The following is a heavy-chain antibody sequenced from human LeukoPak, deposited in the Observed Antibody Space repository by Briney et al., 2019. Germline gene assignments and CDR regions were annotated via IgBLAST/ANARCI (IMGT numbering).Heavy chain of an antibody. V-gene: IGHV4-34*01. J-gene: IGHJ4*02. Sequence: SETLSLTCAVYGGSFSGYYWSWIRQPPGKGLEWIGEINHSGSTNYNPSLKSRVTISVDTSKNQFSLKLSSVTAADTAVYYCARGYCSSTSCYGFADYWGQGTLATVSS. CDR3: ARGYCSSTSCYGFADY. CDR1: GGSFSGYY. D-gene: IGHD2-2*01. CDR2: INHSGST.